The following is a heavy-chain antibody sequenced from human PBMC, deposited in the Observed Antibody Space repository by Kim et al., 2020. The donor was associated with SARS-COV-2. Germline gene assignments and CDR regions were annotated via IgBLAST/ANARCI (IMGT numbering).Heavy chain of an antibody. Sequence: SETLSLTCTVSGGSISSGGYYWSWIRQHPGKGLEWIGYIYYSGSTYYNPSLKSRVTISVDTSKNQFSLKLSSVTAADTAVYYCARDHHFDYYDSSGVPPKFNYYYYGMDVWGQGTTVTVSS. CDR1: GGSISSGGYY. J-gene: IGHJ6*02. CDR2: IYYSGST. CDR3: ARDHHFDYYDSSGVPPKFNYYYYGMDV. V-gene: IGHV4-31*03. D-gene: IGHD3-22*01.